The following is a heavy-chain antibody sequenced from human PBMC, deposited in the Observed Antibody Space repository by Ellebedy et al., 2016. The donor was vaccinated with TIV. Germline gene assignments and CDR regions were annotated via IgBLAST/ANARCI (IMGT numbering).Heavy chain of an antibody. CDR3: ARGGGPNAFDI. CDR2: IYYSGST. Sequence: MPSETLSLTCTVSGGSISSSSYYWGWIRQPPGKGLEWIGSIYYSGSTYYNPSLKSRVTISVDTSKNQFSLKLSSVTAADTAVYYCARGGGPNAFDIWGQGTMVTVSS. J-gene: IGHJ3*02. V-gene: IGHV4-39*07. CDR1: GGSISSSSYY.